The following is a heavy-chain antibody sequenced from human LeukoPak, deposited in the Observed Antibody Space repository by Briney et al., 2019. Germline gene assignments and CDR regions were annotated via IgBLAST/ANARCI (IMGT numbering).Heavy chain of an antibody. CDR2: ISSRGKYM. V-gene: IGHV3-21*01. CDR1: GFTFTSYT. D-gene: IGHD6-13*01. Sequence: AGGSLRLSCTASGFTFTSYTMNWVRQAPGKGLEWVSSISSRGKYMFYGDSVKGRFTISRDNANDSLYLQMSSLRVEDTAVYYCARDPETITAAGPQFDSCGQGTLVTVSS. CDR3: ARDPETITAAGPQFDS. J-gene: IGHJ4*02.